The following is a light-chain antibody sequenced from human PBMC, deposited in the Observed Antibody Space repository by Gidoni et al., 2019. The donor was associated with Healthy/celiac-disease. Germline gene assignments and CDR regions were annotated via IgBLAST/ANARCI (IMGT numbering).Light chain of an antibody. CDR3: QQYNNWPLWT. J-gene: IGKJ1*01. CDR1: QSVSSN. CDR2: GAS. V-gene: IGKV3-15*01. Sequence: EIVMTQSPATLSVSPGERATLSCRASQSVSSNLAWYQQKPGQAPKLLIYGASTRATGFPARFSGSGSGTEFTLPISSLQSEDFAVYYCQQYNNWPLWTFGQGTKVEIK.